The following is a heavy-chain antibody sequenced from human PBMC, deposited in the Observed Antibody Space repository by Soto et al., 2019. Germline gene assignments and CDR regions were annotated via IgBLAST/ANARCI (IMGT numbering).Heavy chain of an antibody. V-gene: IGHV3-23*01. CDR2: ISGSGGST. D-gene: IGHD3-22*01. CDR3: AQDRDSSGYYYFDY. J-gene: IGHJ4*02. Sequence: PGGSLRLSCAASGFTFSSYAMSWVRQAPGKGLEWVSAISGSGGSTYYADSVKGRFTISRDNSKNTLYLQMNSLRAEDTAVYYCAQDRDSSGYYYFDYWGQGPLVTVSS. CDR1: GFTFSSYA.